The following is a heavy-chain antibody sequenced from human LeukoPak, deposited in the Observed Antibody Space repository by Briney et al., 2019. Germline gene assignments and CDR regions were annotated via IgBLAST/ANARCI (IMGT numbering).Heavy chain of an antibody. J-gene: IGHJ4*02. CDR3: ARSESYYYDSSGYYLPQLFDY. CDR2: ISAYNGNT. Sequence: GASVKVSCKASGYTFTSYGIGWVRQAPGQGLEWMGWISAYNGNTNYAQKLQGRVTMTTDTSTSTAYMELRSLRSDDTAVYYCARSESYYYDSSGYYLPQLFDYWGQGTLVTVSS. D-gene: IGHD3-22*01. V-gene: IGHV1-18*01. CDR1: GYTFTSYG.